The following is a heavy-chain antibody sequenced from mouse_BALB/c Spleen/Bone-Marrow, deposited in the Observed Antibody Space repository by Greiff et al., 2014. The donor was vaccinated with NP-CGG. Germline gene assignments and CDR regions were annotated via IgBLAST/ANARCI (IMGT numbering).Heavy chain of an antibody. Sequence: VQLQQSGAELVRPGSSVKISCKASGYAFSSYWMNWVKQRPGQGLEWIGQTYPGDGDTNYNGNFKDKATLTVDRSSSTAFMQLSSLTSEDSAVYFCARWYRDPHFAMDCWGPGTSVTVSS. CDR2: TYPGDGDT. CDR3: ARWYRDPHFAMDC. V-gene: IGHV1-80*01. D-gene: IGHD2-14*01. CDR1: GYAFSSYW. J-gene: IGHJ4*01.